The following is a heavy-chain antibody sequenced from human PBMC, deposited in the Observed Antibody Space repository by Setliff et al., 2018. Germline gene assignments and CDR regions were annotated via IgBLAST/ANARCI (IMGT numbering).Heavy chain of an antibody. CDR2: IIPIFGTA. CDR3: AIPSSGNFYFDY. V-gene: IGHV1-69*13. CDR1: GGTFNSYG. J-gene: IGHJ4*02. Sequence: SVKVSCKTSGGTFNSYGIDWVRQAPGQGLEWMGGIIPIFGTAKYAQKFQGRVTITADQSTRTAYLELSSLRSEDTAVYYCAIPSSGNFYFDYWGQGTLVTVSS. D-gene: IGHD1-26*01.